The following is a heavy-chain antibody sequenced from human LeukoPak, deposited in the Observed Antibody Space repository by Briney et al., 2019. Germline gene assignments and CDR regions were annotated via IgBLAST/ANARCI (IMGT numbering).Heavy chain of an antibody. V-gene: IGHV4-39*07. J-gene: IGHJ4*02. CDR1: GGSISSSSYY. D-gene: IGHD3-22*01. CDR2: IYHSGST. CDR3: ARSASYYDSSGYYLMYYFDY. Sequence: SETLSLTCTVSGGSISSSSYYWGWIRQPPGKGLEWIGSIYHSGSTYYNPSLKSRVTISVDTSKNQFSLKLSSVTAADTAVYYCARSASYYDSSGYYLMYYFDYWGQGTLVTVSS.